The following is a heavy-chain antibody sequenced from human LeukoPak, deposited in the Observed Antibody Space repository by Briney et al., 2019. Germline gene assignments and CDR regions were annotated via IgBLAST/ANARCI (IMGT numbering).Heavy chain of an antibody. CDR1: GFTFRNYG. V-gene: IGHV3-30*18. Sequence: GGSLRLSCAVFGFTFRNYGMHWVRQVPGKGLEWVAVISYDGYNVNYTDSVRGRFTISRDNSKNTLYLQMNSLRAEDTAVYYCAKGWTGDYGSGFWGQGTLVTVSS. CDR2: ISYDGYNV. J-gene: IGHJ4*02. D-gene: IGHD3-10*01. CDR3: AKGWTGDYGSGF.